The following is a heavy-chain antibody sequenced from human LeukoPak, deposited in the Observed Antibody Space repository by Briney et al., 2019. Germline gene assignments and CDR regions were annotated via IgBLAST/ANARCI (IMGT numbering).Heavy chain of an antibody. J-gene: IGHJ4*02. V-gene: IGHV1-2*02. D-gene: IGHD5-24*01. CDR3: ARVPKDGYKYDY. CDR2: INPKSGGT. CDR1: GYTFTDYY. Sequence: ASVKASCKASGYTFTDYYMHWVRQAPGQGLEWMGWINPKSGGTNYAQRFQGRVTLTRDTTISTGYMELTRLRSDDTAVYYCARVPKDGYKYDYWGQGTLVTVSS.